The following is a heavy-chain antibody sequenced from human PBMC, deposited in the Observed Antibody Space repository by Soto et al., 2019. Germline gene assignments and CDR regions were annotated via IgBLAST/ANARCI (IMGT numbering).Heavy chain of an antibody. CDR2: IYYSGST. J-gene: IGHJ4*02. CDR1: GGSISSSSYY. Sequence: QLQLQESGPGLVKPSETLSLTCTVSGGSISSSSYYWGWIRQPPGKGLEWIGSIYYSGSTYYNPSLKSRVTISVDTSKNQFSLKLSSVTAADTAVYYCASRGVVTATSDYWGQGTLVTVSS. CDR3: ASRGVVTATSDY. V-gene: IGHV4-39*01. D-gene: IGHD2-21*02.